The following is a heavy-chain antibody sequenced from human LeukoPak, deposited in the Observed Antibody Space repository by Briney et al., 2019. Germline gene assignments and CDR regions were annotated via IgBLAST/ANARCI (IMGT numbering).Heavy chain of an antibody. Sequence: SETLSLTCTVSGGSISSSSYYWSWIRQPPGKGLEWIGYIYYSGSTTYNPSLKSRVTISVDTSKNQFSLKLSSVTAADTAVYYCARYSSGGYYFDYWGQGTLATVSS. D-gene: IGHD6-19*01. V-gene: IGHV4-61*01. CDR3: ARYSSGGYYFDY. CDR2: IYYSGST. J-gene: IGHJ4*02. CDR1: GGSISSSSYY.